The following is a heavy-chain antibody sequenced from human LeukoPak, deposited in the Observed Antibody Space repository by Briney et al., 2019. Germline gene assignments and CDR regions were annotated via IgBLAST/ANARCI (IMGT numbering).Heavy chain of an antibody. CDR1: GYTFTSYG. V-gene: IGHV1-18*01. D-gene: IGHD6-13*01. Sequence: ASVKVSCKASGYTFTSYGISWVRQAPGQGLEWMGWISAYNGNTNYAQKLQGRVTMTTDTSTSTAYMELRSLRSDDTAVYYSAREGQHQGYYYYYMDVWGKGTTVTVSS. J-gene: IGHJ6*03. CDR3: AREGQHQGYYYYYMDV. CDR2: ISAYNGNT.